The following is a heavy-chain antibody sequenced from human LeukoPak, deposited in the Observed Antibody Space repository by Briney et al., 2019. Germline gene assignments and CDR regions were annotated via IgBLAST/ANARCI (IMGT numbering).Heavy chain of an antibody. CDR3: ARVGMTTVTTYYYYYMDV. D-gene: IGHD4-11*01. Sequence: GGSLRLSCAASGFTFSNAWMSWVRQAPGKGLEWVSVIYSGGSTYYADSVKGRFTISRDNSKNTLYLQMNSLRAEDTAVYYCARVGMTTVTTYYYYYMDVWGKGTTVTVSS. V-gene: IGHV3-53*01. J-gene: IGHJ6*03. CDR1: GFTFSNAW. CDR2: IYSGGST.